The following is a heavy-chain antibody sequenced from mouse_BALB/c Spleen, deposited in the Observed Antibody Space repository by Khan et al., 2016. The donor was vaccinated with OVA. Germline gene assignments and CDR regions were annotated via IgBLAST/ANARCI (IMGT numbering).Heavy chain of an antibody. CDR3: ARQPYYHYYIMDY. CDR1: GFSLTNYG. V-gene: IGHV2-6-1*01. J-gene: IGHJ4*01. CDR2: IWSDGST. D-gene: IGHD2-10*01. Sequence: QVQLKQSGPGLVAPSQSLSITCTISGFSLTNYGVHWVRQPPGKGLEWLVVIWSDGSTTYNSALKSRLSISKDNSKSQVFLKMNSLQTDDTAMYYCARQPYYHYYIMDYLGQGTSVTVSS.